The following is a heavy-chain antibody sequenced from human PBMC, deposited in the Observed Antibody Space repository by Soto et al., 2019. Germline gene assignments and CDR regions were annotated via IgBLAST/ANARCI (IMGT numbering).Heavy chain of an antibody. CDR1: GFTFSSYG. CDR3: AKTRFYDILTGYQDDAFDI. CDR2: ISYDGSNK. V-gene: IGHV3-30*18. D-gene: IGHD3-9*01. J-gene: IGHJ3*02. Sequence: QVQLVESGGGVVQPGRSLRLSCAASGFTFSSYGMHWVRQAPGKGLEWVAVISYDGSNKYYADSVKGRFTISRYNSKNTLYMQMNSLRAEDTAVYYCAKTRFYDILTGYQDDAFDIWGQGTMVTVSS.